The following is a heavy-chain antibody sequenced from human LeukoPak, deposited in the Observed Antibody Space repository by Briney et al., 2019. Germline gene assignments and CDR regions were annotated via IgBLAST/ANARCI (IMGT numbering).Heavy chain of an antibody. D-gene: IGHD3-10*01. Sequence: SETLSLTCAVYGGSFSGYYWSWIRQPPGKGLEWIGEINHSGSTNYNPSLKSRVTISVDTSKNQFSLKLSSVIAADTAVYYCASAETMVRGVSGYWGQGTLVTVSS. CDR3: ASAETMVRGVSGY. J-gene: IGHJ4*02. CDR1: GGSFSGYY. V-gene: IGHV4-34*01. CDR2: INHSGST.